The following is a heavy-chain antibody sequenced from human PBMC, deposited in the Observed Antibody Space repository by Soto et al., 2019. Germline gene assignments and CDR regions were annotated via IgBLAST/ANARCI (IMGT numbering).Heavy chain of an antibody. CDR1: GFTVFSHG. V-gene: IGHV3-30*03. Sequence: SLRLSCTACGFTVFSHGMHWVRQAPGKGLGWVAVMSYDGSNKYYVDSVRGRFTISRDNAKNSLFLQMNSLRVEDTAVYYCARKPRLLDSWGQGTLVTVSS. CDR2: MSYDGSNK. J-gene: IGHJ4*02. CDR3: ARKPRLLDS. D-gene: IGHD6-6*01.